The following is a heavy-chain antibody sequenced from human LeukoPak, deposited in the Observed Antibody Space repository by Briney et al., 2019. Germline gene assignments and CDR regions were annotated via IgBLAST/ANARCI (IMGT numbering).Heavy chain of an antibody. CDR2: IYSGGGA. V-gene: IGHV3-53*05. Sequence: PGGSLRLSCAASGFTFSSNYMTWVRQAPGKGLEWVSNIYSGGGAYYADSLKGRFTLSRDTSKNTLHLHMHTLRAADTALYYSARGATTVSRGPLALWGQGTMVTVSS. J-gene: IGHJ3*01. D-gene: IGHD4-17*01. CDR1: GFTFSSNY. CDR3: ARGATTVSRGPLAL.